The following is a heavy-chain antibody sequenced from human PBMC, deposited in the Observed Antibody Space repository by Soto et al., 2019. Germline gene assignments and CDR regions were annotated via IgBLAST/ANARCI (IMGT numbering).Heavy chain of an antibody. CDR2: VIGTGIDT. CDR3: AKATRGQCIGAHCYALDF. Sequence: EVQLLESGGGLVQPGGSLRLSCAASGFTFTNYAMNWVRHSPGKGLAWVASVIGTGIDTYHAASVKGPFTISRDNSRNTMYLEMNRLRAEDTAMYHCAKATRGQCIGAHCYALDFWGQGILVTGS. V-gene: IGHV3-23*01. J-gene: IGHJ4*02. D-gene: IGHD2-15*01. CDR1: GFTFTNYA.